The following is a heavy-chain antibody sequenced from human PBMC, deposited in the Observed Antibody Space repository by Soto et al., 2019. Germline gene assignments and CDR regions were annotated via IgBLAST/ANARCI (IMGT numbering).Heavy chain of an antibody. CDR2: IDHTGSA. CDR1: GGSFSGYY. D-gene: IGHD3-10*01. CDR3: ARGPYGSGIRSPYYNYSMGV. J-gene: IGHJ6*03. Sequence: QVQLHQWGAGLLKPSETLSLTCAVYGGSFSGYYWTWIRQPPGKGLEWIGEIDHTGSANYNPSLKSRVTISLDTSKSQFSLKLSSVTAADTAVYYCARGPYGSGIRSPYYNYSMGVWGNGTTVTVSS. V-gene: IGHV4-34*01.